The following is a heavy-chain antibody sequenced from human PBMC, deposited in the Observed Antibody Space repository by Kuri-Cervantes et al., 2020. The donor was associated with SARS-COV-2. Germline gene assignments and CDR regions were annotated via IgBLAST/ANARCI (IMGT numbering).Heavy chain of an antibody. CDR1: GGSISNSSYY. CDR2: IYYSGST. Sequence: SETLSLTCTVSGGSISNSSYYWGWIRQPPGKGLEWIGSIYYSGSTYYNPSLKSRVTISVDTSKNQFSLKLSSVTAADTAVYYCARGAGYDFWSGYYEYWYFDLWGRGTLVTVSS. V-gene: IGHV4-39*07. J-gene: IGHJ2*01. CDR3: ARGAGYDFWSGYYEYWYFDL. D-gene: IGHD3-3*01.